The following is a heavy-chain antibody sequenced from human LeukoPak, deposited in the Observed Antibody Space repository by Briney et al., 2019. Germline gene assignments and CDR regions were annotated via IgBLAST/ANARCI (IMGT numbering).Heavy chain of an antibody. CDR2: IYYRGNT. J-gene: IGHJ3*02. D-gene: IGHD3-10*01. Sequence: SETLSLTCTVSGGSVNSSTYYWGWIRQPPGKELEWIGNIYYRGNTYYNPPLKSRVSLSIDKSTFSLQMTSVTAADTAVYYCARERMHNYYYGSGSYPDAFDIWGQGTMVAVSS. CDR1: GGSVNSSTYY. V-gene: IGHV4-39*07. CDR3: ARERMHNYYYGSGSYPDAFDI.